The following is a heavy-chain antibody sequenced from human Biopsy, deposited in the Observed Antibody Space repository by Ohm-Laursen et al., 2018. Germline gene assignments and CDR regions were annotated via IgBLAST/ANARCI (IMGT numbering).Heavy chain of an antibody. J-gene: IGHJ4*02. V-gene: IGHV4-38-2*01. CDR1: GYSISSDYR. Sequence: PRTLSLTCAVSGYSISSDYRWGWIRQSPGKTLEWLGNIFKDGNSHYNPSLRRRLIISIDTTKNQTSLMMTSVSGADTAVYFCARVGSGWAPFDKWGPGTLVTVSS. CDR3: ARVGSGWAPFDK. D-gene: IGHD6-19*01. CDR2: IFKDGNS.